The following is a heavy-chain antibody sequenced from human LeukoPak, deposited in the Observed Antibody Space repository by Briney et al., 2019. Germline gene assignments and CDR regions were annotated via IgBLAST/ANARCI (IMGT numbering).Heavy chain of an antibody. Sequence: GGSLRLSCAASGFTFSSYWMSWVRQAPGKGLEWVANIKQDESDKYYVDSVKGRFTISRDNAKNTLYLQMHSLRAEDTALYYCAREGWSGRNGEYLVGGMDVWAQGTTVTVSS. J-gene: IGHJ6*02. V-gene: IGHV3-7*01. CDR3: AREGWSGRNGEYLVGGMDV. CDR2: IKQDESDK. CDR1: GFTFSSYW. D-gene: IGHD1-26*01.